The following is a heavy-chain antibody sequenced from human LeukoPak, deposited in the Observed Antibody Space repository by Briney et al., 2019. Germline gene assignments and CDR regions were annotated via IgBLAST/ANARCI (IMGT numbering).Heavy chain of an antibody. CDR2: ISTTGGTT. D-gene: IGHD2-15*01. CDR1: GFTFSSYA. V-gene: IGHV3-23*01. CDR3: AKNGDRGAYCSGGTCYPYYYYYMDV. J-gene: IGHJ6*03. Sequence: GGPLRLSCAASGFTFSSYAMSWVRQAPGKGLEWVSAISTTGGTTYYADSVRGRFTISRDNSRNTLYLQMNSLRAEDTAIYYCAKNGDRGAYCSGGTCYPYYYYYMDVWGKGTTVTISS.